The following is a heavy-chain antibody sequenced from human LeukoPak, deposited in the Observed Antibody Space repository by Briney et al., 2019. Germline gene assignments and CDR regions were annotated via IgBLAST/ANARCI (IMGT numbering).Heavy chain of an antibody. J-gene: IGHJ4*02. CDR2: VYSGGSGST. CDR1: GFTVSNSY. D-gene: IGHD4-17*01. CDR3: AKDIAPTVTAGFDY. Sequence: GGSLRLSCAASGFTVSNSYMSWVRQAPGKGLEWVSVVYSGGSGSTYYADSVKGRFTVSRDSSKNTLYLQMNTLRAEDTAVYYCAKDIAPTVTAGFDYWGQGTLVTVSS. V-gene: IGHV3-53*01.